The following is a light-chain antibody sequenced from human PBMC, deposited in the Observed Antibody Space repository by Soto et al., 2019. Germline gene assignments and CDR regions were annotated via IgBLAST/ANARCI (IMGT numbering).Light chain of an antibody. J-gene: IGKJ1*01. Sequence: EIVLTQSPGTLSLSPGERATLSCRASQSVGGSYLAWFQQKPGQAPRLLIYVASTSATGVPDRFSGSGSATDFSLTISRLEPEDFAVNYGQHYGSSPWTLGPGTKVEI. V-gene: IGKV3-20*01. CDR2: VAS. CDR3: QHYGSSPWT. CDR1: QSVGGSY.